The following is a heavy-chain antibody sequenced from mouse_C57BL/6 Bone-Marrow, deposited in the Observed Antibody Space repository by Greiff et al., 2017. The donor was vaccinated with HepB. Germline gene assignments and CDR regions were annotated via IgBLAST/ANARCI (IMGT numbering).Heavy chain of an antibody. CDR3: ARRDTVVAEWYFDV. D-gene: IGHD1-1*01. V-gene: IGHV1-52*01. CDR2: IDPSDSET. Sequence: QVQLQQPGAELVRPGSSVKLSCKASGYTFTSYWMHWVKQRPIQGLEWIGNIDPSDSETHYNQKFKDKATLTVDKSSSTAYMQLSSLTSEDSAVYYCARRDTVVAEWYFDVWGTGTTVTVSS. J-gene: IGHJ1*03. CDR1: GYTFTSYW.